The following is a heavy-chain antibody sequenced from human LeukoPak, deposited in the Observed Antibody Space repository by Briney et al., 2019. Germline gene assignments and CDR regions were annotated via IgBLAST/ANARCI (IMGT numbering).Heavy chain of an antibody. CDR1: GGSISSYY. CDR2: IYYRGRT. J-gene: IGHJ3*02. D-gene: IGHD6-13*01. CDR3: ARGFIAAADDAFDI. V-gene: IGHV4-59*01. Sequence: PSETLSLTSTVSGGSISSYYWTWIRQPPGKGLEWIGYIYYRGRTNYNPSLKSRATISVDTSKNQFSLRLTSVTAADTAFYYCARGFIAAADDAFDIWGRGTMVTVSS.